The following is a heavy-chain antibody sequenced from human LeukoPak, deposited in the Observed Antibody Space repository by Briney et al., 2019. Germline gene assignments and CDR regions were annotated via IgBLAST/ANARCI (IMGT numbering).Heavy chain of an antibody. Sequence: GASVKVSCKASGGTFSSYAISWVRQAPGQGLEWMGRIIPILGIANYAQKFQGRVTITADKSTSTAYMELSSLRSEDTAVYYYARDVDTANAFDIWGQGTMVTVSS. V-gene: IGHV1-69*04. CDR1: GGTFSSYA. J-gene: IGHJ3*02. D-gene: IGHD5-18*01. CDR2: IIPILGIA. CDR3: ARDVDTANAFDI.